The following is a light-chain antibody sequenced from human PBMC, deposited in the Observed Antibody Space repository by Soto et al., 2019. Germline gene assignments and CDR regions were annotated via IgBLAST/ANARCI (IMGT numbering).Light chain of an antibody. V-gene: IGLV2-14*02. CDR2: DVT. CDR3: CSYAGSYTLWV. CDR1: SSDVGSYNL. Sequence: QSAVTQPASVSGSPGQSITISCTGTSSDVGSYNLVSWYQQHPGKAPKLMIYDVTKRPSGVPDRFSGSKSGNTASLTISGLQAEDEADYYCCSYAGSYTLWVFGGGTKLTVL. J-gene: IGLJ3*02.